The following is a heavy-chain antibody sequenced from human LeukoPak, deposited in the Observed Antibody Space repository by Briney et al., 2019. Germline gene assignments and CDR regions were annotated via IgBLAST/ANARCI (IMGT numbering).Heavy chain of an antibody. Sequence: PSETLSLTCTVSGGSISSYYWSWIRQPPGKGLEWIGYIYYSGSTNYNPSLKSRVTISVDTSKNQFSLKLSSVTAADTAVYYCARHYPLLWFGEGLGAFDIWGQGTMVTVSS. CDR3: ARHYPLLWFGEGLGAFDI. J-gene: IGHJ3*02. CDR1: GGSISSYY. V-gene: IGHV4-59*08. D-gene: IGHD3-10*01. CDR2: IYYSGST.